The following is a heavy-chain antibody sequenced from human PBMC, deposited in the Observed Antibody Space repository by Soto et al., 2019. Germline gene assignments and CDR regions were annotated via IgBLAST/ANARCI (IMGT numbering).Heavy chain of an antibody. CDR1: GFSLSTSGMC. CDR2: IDWDDDK. D-gene: IGHD3-3*01. CDR3: ARIDTIFGVADY. Sequence: SGPTLVNPTQTLTLTRTFSGFSLSTSGMCVSWIRQPPGKALEWLARIDWDDDKYYSTSLKTRLTISKDTSKNQVVLTMTNMDPVDTATYYCARIDTIFGVADYWGQGTLVTVSS. J-gene: IGHJ4*02. V-gene: IGHV2-70*11.